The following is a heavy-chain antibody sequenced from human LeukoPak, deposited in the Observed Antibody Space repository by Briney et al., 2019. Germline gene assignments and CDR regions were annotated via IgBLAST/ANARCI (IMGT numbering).Heavy chain of an antibody. CDR1: GYTFTGYD. D-gene: IGHD3-10*01. Sequence: ASVKVSCKASGYTFTGYDINWVRQATGQGLEWMGWINPKSGNTGYAQKFQGRVTMTRNTSISTAYMELSSLRSEDTAVYYCARRLVRGGSGSFLPAYWGQGTLVTVSS. CDR2: INPKSGNT. V-gene: IGHV1-8*01. CDR3: ARRLVRGGSGSFLPAY. J-gene: IGHJ4*02.